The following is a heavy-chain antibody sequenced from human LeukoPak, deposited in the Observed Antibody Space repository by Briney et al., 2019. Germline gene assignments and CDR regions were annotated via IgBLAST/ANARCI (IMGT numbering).Heavy chain of an antibody. CDR3: ARDGGIY. CDR2: IYHSGST. V-gene: IGHV4-38-2*02. Sequence: PSETLSPTCTVSGYSTSSGYYWGWIRQPPGKGLEWIGSIYHSGSTYYNPSLKSRVTISVDTSKNQFSLKLSSVTAADTAMYYCARDGGIYWGQGTLVTVSS. CDR1: GYSTSSGYY. J-gene: IGHJ4*02. D-gene: IGHD6-25*01.